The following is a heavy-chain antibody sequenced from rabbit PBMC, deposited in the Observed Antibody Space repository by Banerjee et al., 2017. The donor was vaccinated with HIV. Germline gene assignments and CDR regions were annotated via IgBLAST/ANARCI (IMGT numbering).Heavy chain of an antibody. J-gene: IGHJ4*01. V-gene: IGHV1S45*01. CDR3: ARDLAGGIGWNFGL. CDR1: GFSFSNNYV. D-gene: IGHD4-2*01. Sequence: QEQLVESGGGLVKPEGSLTLTCTASGFSFSNNYVMCWVRQAPGKGLEWIACINTSSGNTVYASWAKGRFTISKTSSTTVTLQMTRLTAADTATYFCARDLAGGIGWNFGLWGPGTLVTVS. CDR2: INTSSGNT.